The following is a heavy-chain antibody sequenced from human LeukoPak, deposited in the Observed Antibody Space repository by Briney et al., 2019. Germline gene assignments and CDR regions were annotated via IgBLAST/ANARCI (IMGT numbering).Heavy chain of an antibody. CDR2: INPNSGGT. CDR3: ARDRPVYHSSGWYDL. D-gene: IGHD6-19*01. Sequence: ASVKVSCKASGYTFTGYYMHWVRQAPGQGLEWMGWINPNSGGTNYAQKFQGRVTMTRDTSISTAYMELSSLRSDDTAVYYCARDRPVYHSSGWYDLWGQGTMVTVSS. CDR1: GYTFTGYY. V-gene: IGHV1-2*02. J-gene: IGHJ3*01.